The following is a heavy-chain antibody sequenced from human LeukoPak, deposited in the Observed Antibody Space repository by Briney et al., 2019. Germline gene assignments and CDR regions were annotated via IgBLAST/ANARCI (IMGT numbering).Heavy chain of an antibody. D-gene: IGHD6-13*01. V-gene: IGHV3-20*04. CDR2: INWNGGST. CDR1: GFTFDDYA. Sequence: GGSLRLSCAASGFTFDDYAMHWVRQAPGKGLEWVSGINWNGGSTGYADSVKGRFTISRDNAKNSLYLQMNSLRAEDTALYYCARGVRAFIAAAGTEGNYYYYMDVWGKGTTVTVSS. J-gene: IGHJ6*03. CDR3: ARGVRAFIAAAGTEGNYYYYMDV.